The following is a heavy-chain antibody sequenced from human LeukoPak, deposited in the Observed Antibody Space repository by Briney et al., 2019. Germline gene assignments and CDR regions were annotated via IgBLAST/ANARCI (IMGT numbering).Heavy chain of an antibody. J-gene: IGHJ5*02. D-gene: IGHD3-22*01. Sequence: SETLSLTCTVSGGSISSYYWSWIRQPPGKGLEWIGYIYYSGSTNYNPSLKSRVTISVDTSKNQFSLELSSVTAADTAVYYCAREPTYYYDSSGYLNWFDPWGQGTLVTVSS. V-gene: IGHV4-59*01. CDR3: AREPTYYYDSSGYLNWFDP. CDR2: IYYSGST. CDR1: GGSISSYY.